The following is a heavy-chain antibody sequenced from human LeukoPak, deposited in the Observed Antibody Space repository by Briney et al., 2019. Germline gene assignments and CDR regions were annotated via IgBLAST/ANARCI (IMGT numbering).Heavy chain of an antibody. CDR3: AREMYDDILTGCYLFDY. D-gene: IGHD3-9*01. J-gene: IGHJ4*02. CDR2: IIPILGIA. Sequence: GASVKVSCKASGYTFTGYYMHWVRQAPGQGLEWMGRIIPILGIANYAQKFQGRVTITADKSTSTAYMELSSLRSEDTAVYYCAREMYDDILTGCYLFDYWGQGTLVTVSS. V-gene: IGHV1-69*04. CDR1: GYTFTGYY.